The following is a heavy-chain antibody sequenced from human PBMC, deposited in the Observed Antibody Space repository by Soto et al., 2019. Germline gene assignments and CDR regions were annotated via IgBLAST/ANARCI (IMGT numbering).Heavy chain of an antibody. V-gene: IGHV3-53*01. CDR3: ARLGQQLVKGGFDY. CDR2: TYSGGST. Sequence: GSLRLSCAASGXTFSSNYMSWVRQAPGKGLEWVSFTYSGGSTYCEDSVKGRFTISRDNSKNTLYLQMNSMRAEDTAVYYCARLGQQLVKGGFDYWGQGTLGTVSS. D-gene: IGHD6-13*01. J-gene: IGHJ4*02. CDR1: GXTFSSNY.